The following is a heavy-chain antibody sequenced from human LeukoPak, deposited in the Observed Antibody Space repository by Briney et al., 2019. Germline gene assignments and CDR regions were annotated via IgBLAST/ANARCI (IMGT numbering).Heavy chain of an antibody. CDR1: GFTFSSYW. Sequence: PGGSLRLSCAASGFTFSSYWMHWVRQAPGKGLVWVSRINSDGSRISYADSVKGRFTISRDNAKNTLYLQMNSLRAEDTAVYYCARGDGSNHNHFDNWGQGTLVTVSS. CDR2: INSDGSRI. CDR3: ARGDGSNHNHFDN. D-gene: IGHD5-24*01. J-gene: IGHJ4*02. V-gene: IGHV3-74*01.